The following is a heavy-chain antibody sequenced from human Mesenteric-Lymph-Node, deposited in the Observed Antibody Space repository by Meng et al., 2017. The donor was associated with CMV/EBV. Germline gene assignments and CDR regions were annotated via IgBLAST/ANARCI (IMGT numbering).Heavy chain of an antibody. CDR2: IYYSGST. CDR1: GGSISSSSYY. Sequence: GSLRLSCTVSGGSISSSSYYWGWIRQPPGKGLEWIGSIYYSGSTYYNPSLKSRVTISVDTSKNQFSLKLSSVTAADTAVYYCARMGGTVTTGWFDPWGQGTLVTVSS. J-gene: IGHJ5*02. CDR3: ARMGGTVTTGWFDP. V-gene: IGHV4-39*07. D-gene: IGHD4-11*01.